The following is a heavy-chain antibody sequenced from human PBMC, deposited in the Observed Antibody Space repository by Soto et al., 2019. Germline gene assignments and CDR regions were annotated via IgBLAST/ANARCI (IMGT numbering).Heavy chain of an antibody. Sequence: PSETLSLTCTVSGGSISTYYWSWIRQPPGKGLEWIGYIYYSGSTSYNPSLKSRVTISVDASKNQFSLKLRSVTAADTAVYYCASDRSSGWDQGYGMDVWGQGTTVTVSS. D-gene: IGHD6-19*01. J-gene: IGHJ6*02. V-gene: IGHV4-59*01. CDR3: ASDRSSGWDQGYGMDV. CDR1: GGSISTYY. CDR2: IYYSGST.